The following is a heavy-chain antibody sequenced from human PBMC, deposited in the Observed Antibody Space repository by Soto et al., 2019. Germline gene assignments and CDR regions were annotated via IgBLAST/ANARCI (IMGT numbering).Heavy chain of an antibody. J-gene: IGHJ6*02. Sequence: EVQLVESGGGLVQPGGSLRLSCAASGFTFSSYSMNWVRQAPGKGLEWVSYISSSSSTIYYADSVKGRFTISRDNAKNSLYLQMNSLRDEDTAVYYCATTPDSQIYYYYGMDVWGQGTTVTVSS. CDR2: ISSSSSTI. D-gene: IGHD2-15*01. CDR1: GFTFSSYS. CDR3: ATTPDSQIYYYYGMDV. V-gene: IGHV3-48*02.